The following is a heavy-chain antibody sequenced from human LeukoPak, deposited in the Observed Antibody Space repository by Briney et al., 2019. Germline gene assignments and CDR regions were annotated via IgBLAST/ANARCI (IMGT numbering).Heavy chain of an antibody. D-gene: IGHD5-12*01. CDR3: AKGRASAGGYSGYDWGDWFDP. CDR1: GYSFPTYD. V-gene: IGHV1-8*03. CDR2: MSSKSGHT. Sequence: ASVKVSCTASGYSFPTYDINWVRQATGQGLQWMGWMSSKSGHTAYAQKFQGRVIFTRNISISTAYMEVSSLTSEDTAVYYCAKGRASAGGYSGYDWGDWFDPWGQGTLVTVSS. J-gene: IGHJ5*02.